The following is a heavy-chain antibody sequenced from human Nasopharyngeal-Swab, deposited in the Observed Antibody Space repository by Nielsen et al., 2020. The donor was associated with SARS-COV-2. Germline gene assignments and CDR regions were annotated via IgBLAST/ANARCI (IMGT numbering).Heavy chain of an antibody. CDR2: ISGSGGST. V-gene: IGHV3-23*01. Sequence: GESLKTSRAASGFTFSCYAMSLVRPAPGKGLEWVSAISGSGGSTYYADSVKGRFTISRDNSKNTLYLQMNSLRAEDTAVYYCAKALAPPPYYYYGMDVWGQGTTVTVSS. CDR1: GFTFSCYA. J-gene: IGHJ6*02. CDR3: AKALAPPPYYYYGMDV.